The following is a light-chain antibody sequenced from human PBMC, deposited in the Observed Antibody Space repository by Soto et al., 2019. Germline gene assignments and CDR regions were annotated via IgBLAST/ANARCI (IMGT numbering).Light chain of an antibody. Sequence: EIVLTQSPGTLSLSPGERATLSFRASQSVSNNYLAWYQQKPGQAPRLLIYGASNRATDIPARFSGSGSGTDFTLTISRLEPEDFAVYYCEQYGSSPRTFGQGTKVDIK. CDR2: GAS. J-gene: IGKJ1*01. CDR1: QSVSNNY. CDR3: EQYGSSPRT. V-gene: IGKV3-20*01.